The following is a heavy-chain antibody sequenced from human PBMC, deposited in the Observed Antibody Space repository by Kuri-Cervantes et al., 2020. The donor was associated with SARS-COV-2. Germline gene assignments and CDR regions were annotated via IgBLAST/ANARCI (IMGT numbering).Heavy chain of an antibody. CDR2: IRYDGSNK. V-gene: IGHV3-30*02. CDR3: ARVPTTGTYYFDY. D-gene: IGHD6-13*01. J-gene: IGHJ4*02. Sequence: GESLKISCAASGFTFSSYGMHWVRQAPGKGLEWVAFIRYDGSNKYYADSVKGRFTISRDNSKNTLYLQMNSLRPEDTAAYYCARVPTTGTYYFDYWGQGTLVTVSS. CDR1: GFTFSSYG.